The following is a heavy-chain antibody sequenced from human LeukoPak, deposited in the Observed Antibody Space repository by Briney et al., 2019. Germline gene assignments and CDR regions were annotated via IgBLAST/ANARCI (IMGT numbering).Heavy chain of an antibody. CDR2: IYYSGST. Sequence: PSETLSLTCTVSGGSISSYYWSWIRQPPGKGLEWIGYIYYSGSTNYNPSLKSRVTISVDTSKNQFSLKLSSVTAAGTAVYYCARGGGELSLNYWGQGTLVTVSS. CDR3: ARGGGELSLNY. V-gene: IGHV4-59*01. J-gene: IGHJ4*02. D-gene: IGHD3-16*02. CDR1: GGSISSYY.